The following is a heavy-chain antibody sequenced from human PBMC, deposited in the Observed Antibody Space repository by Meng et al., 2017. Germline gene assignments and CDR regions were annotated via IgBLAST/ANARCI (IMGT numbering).Heavy chain of an antibody. D-gene: IGHD2/OR15-2a*01. CDR1: GFTLRDYY. CDR3: AKDHGFLKWFDP. J-gene: IGHJ5*02. Sequence: VQLDESRGGLVKAGGAPSLSCAASGFTLRDYYMTWVHQAPGKSLEWVSSISTTGISIYYADSVKGRFSISRDNAENSLYHQFNSLRVEDTAVYNCAKDHGFLKWFDPWGQGTLVTVSS. CDR2: ISTTGISI. V-gene: IGHV3-11*04.